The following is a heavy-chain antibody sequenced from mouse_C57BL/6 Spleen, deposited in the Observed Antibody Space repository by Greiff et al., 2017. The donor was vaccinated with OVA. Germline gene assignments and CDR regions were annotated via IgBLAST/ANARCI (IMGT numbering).Heavy chain of an antibody. CDR1: GYTFTSYW. D-gene: IGHD2-4*01. Sequence: QVQLQQPGAELVKPGASVKMSCKASGYTFTSYWITWVKQRPGQGLEWIGDIYPGSGSTNYNEKFKSKATLTVDTSSSTAYMQLSSLTSEDSAVYYCARSYDYDGYCDVWGTGTTVTVSS. J-gene: IGHJ1*03. CDR2: IYPGSGST. CDR3: ARSYDYDGYCDV. V-gene: IGHV1-55*01.